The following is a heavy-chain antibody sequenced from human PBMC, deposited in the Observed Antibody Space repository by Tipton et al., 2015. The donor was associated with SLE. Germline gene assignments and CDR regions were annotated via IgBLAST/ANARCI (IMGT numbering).Heavy chain of an antibody. CDR2: MSPSTGNT. CDR3: ARDRRRPQWLGDAFDI. V-gene: IGHV1-8*02. D-gene: IGHD6-19*01. J-gene: IGHJ3*02. Sequence: QLVQSGAEVKKPGSSEKVSYKASGGTFSSYAILWVRQAPGQGLEWMGWMSPSTGNTGWAQKLQGRVTMTRDNSVNTAYMELRSLRSDDTAVYYCARDRRRPQWLGDAFDIWGQGIMVTVSS. CDR1: GGTFSSYA.